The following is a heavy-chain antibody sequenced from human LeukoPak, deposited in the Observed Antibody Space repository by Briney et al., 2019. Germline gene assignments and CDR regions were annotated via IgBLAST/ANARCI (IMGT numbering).Heavy chain of an antibody. Sequence: WVSLRLSCAGSGFSFSSYAMSWVRQAPGKGLEWVSAISGSGGSKYYADSVKRRFTIATDKSKNTLYLQMDSLRAEDTAVYYCAKERDFWSGDDAFDIWGQGTMVTVSS. D-gene: IGHD3-3*01. CDR1: GFSFSSYA. CDR2: ISGSGGSK. J-gene: IGHJ3*02. V-gene: IGHV3-23*01. CDR3: AKERDFWSGDDAFDI.